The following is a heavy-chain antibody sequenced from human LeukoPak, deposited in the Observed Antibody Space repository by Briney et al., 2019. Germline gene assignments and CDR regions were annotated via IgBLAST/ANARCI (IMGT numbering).Heavy chain of an antibody. CDR3: AKGHRYGGFSVNLDY. D-gene: IGHD3-10*01. Sequence: GALRLSCAASGFTFSSYAMSWVRQAPGKGLEWVSAISGSGGSTYYADSVKGRFTISRDNSKNTLYLQMNSLRAEDTAVYYCAKGHRYGGFSVNLDYWGQGTLVTVSS. J-gene: IGHJ4*02. V-gene: IGHV3-23*01. CDR1: GFTFSSYA. CDR2: ISGSGGST.